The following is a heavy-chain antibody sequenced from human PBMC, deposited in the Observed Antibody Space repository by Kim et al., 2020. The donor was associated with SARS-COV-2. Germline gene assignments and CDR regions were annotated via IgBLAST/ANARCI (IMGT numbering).Heavy chain of an antibody. Sequence: GESLKISCKGSGYSFTSYWIGWVRQMPGKGLEWMGIIYPGDSDTRYSPSFQGQVTISADKSISTAYLQWSSLKASDTAMYYCATTTESWYIYALMRAFDIWGQGTMVTVSS. D-gene: IGHD5-18*01. J-gene: IGHJ3*02. CDR1: GYSFTSYW. CDR2: IYPGDSDT. CDR3: ATTTESWYIYALMRAFDI. V-gene: IGHV5-51*01.